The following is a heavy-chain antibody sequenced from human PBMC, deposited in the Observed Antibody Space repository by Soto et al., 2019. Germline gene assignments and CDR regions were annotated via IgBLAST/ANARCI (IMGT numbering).Heavy chain of an antibody. CDR2: IYWDDDK. J-gene: IGHJ4*02. D-gene: IGHD1-20*01. CDR1: GFSLSTGVG. Sequence: QITLKEAGPTLVKPSQTLTLTCTFSGFSLSTGVGVGWIRQPPGKALEWLALIYWDDDKRHSPSLKSRVTITKDTSNNQVVLTLTNVDPVDTATYYCAHRLSGTLALDYWGQGTLVTVSS. V-gene: IGHV2-5*02. CDR3: AHRLSGTLALDY.